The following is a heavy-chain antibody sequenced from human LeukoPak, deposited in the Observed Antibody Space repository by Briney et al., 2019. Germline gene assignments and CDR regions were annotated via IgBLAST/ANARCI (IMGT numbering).Heavy chain of an antibody. CDR1: VDSVSSDSAA. Sequence: SQTLSLTCAISVDSVSSDSAAWNWIRQSTSRGLEWLGRTYYRSQWYIDYAVSVKTRITINPDTSRNQFSLELKSVTPEDTGVYYCARGSGYYDTGSFSFVDNWGQGTLVTVSS. V-gene: IGHV6-1*01. J-gene: IGHJ4*02. D-gene: IGHD3-22*01. CDR2: TYYRSQWYI. CDR3: ARGSGYYDTGSFSFVDN.